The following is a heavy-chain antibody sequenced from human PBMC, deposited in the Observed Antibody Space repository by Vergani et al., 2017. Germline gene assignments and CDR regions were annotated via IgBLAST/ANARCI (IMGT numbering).Heavy chain of an antibody. CDR2: MYHSGST. Sequence: QVRLQESGPGLVKPSETLSLTCSVSGGSMSGYYWSWIRQPPGKELEWIGYMYHSGSTNYNPSLETRVTISGDTSKKQFSLKLTSVTAADPAVYYCARDGGEYDKDARDVWGQGTKVTVTS. D-gene: IGHD2-21*01. CDR1: GGSMSGYY. V-gene: IGHV4-59*12. J-gene: IGHJ3*01. CDR3: ARDGGEYDKDARDV.